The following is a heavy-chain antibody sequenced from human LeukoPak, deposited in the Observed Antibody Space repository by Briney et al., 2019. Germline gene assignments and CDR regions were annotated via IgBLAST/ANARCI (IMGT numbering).Heavy chain of an antibody. D-gene: IGHD3-10*01. CDR2: INPSGGST. Sequence: ASVKVSCKASGYTFTSYGISWVRQAPGQGLEWMGLINPSGGSTNYAQKFQGRVTMTRDTSTSTVYMELSSLRSDDTAVYYCARGPRITMIRGGQWYYYMDVWGKGTTVTISS. J-gene: IGHJ6*03. CDR1: GYTFTSYG. V-gene: IGHV1-46*01. CDR3: ARGPRITMIRGGQWYYYMDV.